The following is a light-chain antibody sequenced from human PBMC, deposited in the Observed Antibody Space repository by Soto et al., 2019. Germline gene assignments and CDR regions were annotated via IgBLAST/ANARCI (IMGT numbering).Light chain of an antibody. J-gene: IGKJ5*01. CDR3: QQYNNWPPIT. Sequence: DTQMTQSPSSLSASVGDRVTITCRASQSISSYLNWYQQKPGKAPKLLIYAASSLQSGVPSRFSGSGSGTDFTLTISSLQSEDFAVYYCQQYNNWPPITFGQGTRLEIK. CDR2: AAS. CDR1: QSISSY. V-gene: IGKV1-39*01.